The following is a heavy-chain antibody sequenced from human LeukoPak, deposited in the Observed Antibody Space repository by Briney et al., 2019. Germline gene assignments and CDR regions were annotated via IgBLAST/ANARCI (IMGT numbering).Heavy chain of an antibody. CDR2: INPSGGST. CDR3: ARAPNPPPGYAWAFSTGPPGY. D-gene: IGHD5-18*01. J-gene: IGHJ4*02. Sequence: ASVKVSCKASGYTFTSYYMHWVRQAPGQGLEWMGIINPSGGSTSYAQKFQGRVTMTRDMSTSTVYMELSSLRSEDTAVYYCARAPNPPPGYAWAFSTGPPGYWGQGNLVTVSS. V-gene: IGHV1-46*01. CDR1: GYTFTSYY.